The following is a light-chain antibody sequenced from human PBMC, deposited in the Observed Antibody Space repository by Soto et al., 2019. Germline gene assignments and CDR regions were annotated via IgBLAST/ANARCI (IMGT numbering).Light chain of an antibody. Sequence: QSALTQPRSVSGSPGQSVTISCTGTSSDVGGYNYVSWYQQHPGKAPKLMIYDVSKRPSGVPDRFSGSKSGNTASLTISGLQAEDEADYYCCSYAGGNYVFGTGTKATVL. J-gene: IGLJ1*01. V-gene: IGLV2-11*01. CDR2: DVS. CDR3: CSYAGGNYV. CDR1: SSDVGGYNY.